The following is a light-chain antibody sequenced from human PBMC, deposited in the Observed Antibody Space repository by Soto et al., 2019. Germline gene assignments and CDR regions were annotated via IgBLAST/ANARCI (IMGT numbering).Light chain of an antibody. V-gene: IGKV1-16*01. J-gene: IGKJ5*01. CDR2: GAT. CDR1: QGISNH. Sequence: DIQMPQSPSSLSVSIGDRVTIPCPAKQGISNHLAWFQQKPGKAPESLMFGATVLESGVPSRFSGSGSGTEFILTLNSVQPADFATYYCQQYRVYPITFGQGTRLEIK. CDR3: QQYRVYPIT.